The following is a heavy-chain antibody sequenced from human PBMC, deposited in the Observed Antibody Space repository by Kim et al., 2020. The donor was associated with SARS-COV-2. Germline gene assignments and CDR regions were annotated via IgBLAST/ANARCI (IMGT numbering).Heavy chain of an antibody. CDR2: T. CDR3: ASYSSGWYFDY. V-gene: IGHV3-11*03. Sequence: TNYAESVKGRFTISRDNAKNSLYLQMNSLRAEDTAVYYCASYSSGWYFDYWGQGTLVTVSS. D-gene: IGHD6-19*01. J-gene: IGHJ4*02.